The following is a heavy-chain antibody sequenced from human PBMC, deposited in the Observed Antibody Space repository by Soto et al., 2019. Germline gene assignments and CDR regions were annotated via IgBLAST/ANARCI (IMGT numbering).Heavy chain of an antibody. Sequence: EVQLVESGGGLVQPGGSLRLSCAASGFTFSSYWMSWVRQAPGKGLEWVATIKQDGSEKYYVDSVKGRFTISRDNAKNSLYLQMNSLRAEDTAVYYCARETLIAVAGRDYYYGMDVWGQGTTVTVSS. J-gene: IGHJ6*02. D-gene: IGHD6-19*01. V-gene: IGHV3-7*04. CDR2: IKQDGSEK. CDR3: ARETLIAVAGRDYYYGMDV. CDR1: GFTFSSYW.